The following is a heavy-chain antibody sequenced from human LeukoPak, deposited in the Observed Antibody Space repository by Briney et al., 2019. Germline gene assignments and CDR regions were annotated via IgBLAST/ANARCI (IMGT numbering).Heavy chain of an antibody. V-gene: IGHV3-30*02. Sequence: GGSLRLSCAASGFTFSSYGMHWVRQAPGKGLEWVAFIRYDGSNKYYADSVKGRFTISRDNSKNTLYLQMNSLRAGDTAVYYCARSIDSRAPIDIWGQGTMVTVSS. D-gene: IGHD3-22*01. J-gene: IGHJ3*02. CDR3: ARSIDSRAPIDI. CDR1: GFTFSSYG. CDR2: IRYDGSNK.